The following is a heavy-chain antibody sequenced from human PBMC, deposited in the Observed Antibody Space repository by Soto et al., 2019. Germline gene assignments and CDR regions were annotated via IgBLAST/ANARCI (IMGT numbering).Heavy chain of an antibody. CDR2: ISSSSYI. V-gene: IGHV3-21*01. J-gene: IGHJ4*02. Sequence: GGSLRLSCAASGFTFSSYSMNWVRQAPGKGLEWVSSISSSSYIYYADSVKGRFTISRDNAKNSLYLQMNSLRAEDTAVYYCARGGGDYYDSSGYYFDYWGQGTLVTVSS. D-gene: IGHD3-22*01. CDR1: GFTFSSYS. CDR3: ARGGGDYYDSSGYYFDY.